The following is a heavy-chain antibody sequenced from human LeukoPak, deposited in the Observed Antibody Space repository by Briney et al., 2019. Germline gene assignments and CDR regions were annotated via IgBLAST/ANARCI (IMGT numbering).Heavy chain of an antibody. V-gene: IGHV5-51*01. Sequence: GESLQISCKGSGYSFTSYWIGWVRQMPGKGLEWMGIIYPGDSDTRYSPSFQGQVTISADKSISTAYLQWSSLKASDTAMYYCARTDYYGSGTYAFDIWGQGTMVPVSS. CDR2: IYPGDSDT. J-gene: IGHJ3*02. CDR1: GYSFTSYW. CDR3: ARTDYYGSGTYAFDI. D-gene: IGHD3-10*01.